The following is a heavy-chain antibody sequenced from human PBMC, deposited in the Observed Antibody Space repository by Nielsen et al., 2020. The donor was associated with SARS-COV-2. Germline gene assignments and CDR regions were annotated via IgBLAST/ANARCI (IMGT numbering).Heavy chain of an antibody. J-gene: IGHJ3*02. CDR2: INPGGGSR. D-gene: IGHD2-15*01. CDR1: GYSFNQYS. Sequence: ASVKVSCKASGYSFNQYSMHWVRQAPGQGLEWMGVINPGGGSRTYAQKFQGRVSMTRDTSSSTVYMEMSSLITEDTAVYYCARDRAGVVAAALDAFDIWGQGTMVIVSS. CDR3: ARDRAGVVAAALDAFDI. V-gene: IGHV1-46*02.